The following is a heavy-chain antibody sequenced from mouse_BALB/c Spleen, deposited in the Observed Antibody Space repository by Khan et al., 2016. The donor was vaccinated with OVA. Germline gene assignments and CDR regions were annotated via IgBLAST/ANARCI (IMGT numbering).Heavy chain of an antibody. V-gene: IGHV3-8*02. CDR3: VSYDGYCFDY. J-gene: IGHJ2*01. CDR2: IDYSGNT. Sequence: MQLEESGPSLVKPSQTLSLTCSVTGDSITSGYWNWIRKFPGNKFEYMGYIDYSGNTYYNPSLESRISITRDTSKNHYYLQLNSVTTEDTATYYCVSYDGYCFDYWGQGTTLTVSS. CDR1: GDSITSGY. D-gene: IGHD1-2*01.